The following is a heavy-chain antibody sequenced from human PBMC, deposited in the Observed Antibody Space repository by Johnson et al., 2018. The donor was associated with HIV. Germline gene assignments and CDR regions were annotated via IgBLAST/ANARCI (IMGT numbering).Heavy chain of an antibody. CDR1: GFTVSSNY. CDR2: IYRAGST. D-gene: IGHD1-7*01. J-gene: IGHJ3*02. Sequence: VQLVESGGGLIQPGGSLRLSCAASGFTVSSNYMRWIRQAPGKGLEWVSVIYRAGSTYYADSVKDRFTISRDISKNTMYLQMNSLRAEDTAMYDCARDGTETGTDDAFDIWGQGTMVTVSS. CDR3: ARDGTETGTDDAFDI. V-gene: IGHV3-66*03.